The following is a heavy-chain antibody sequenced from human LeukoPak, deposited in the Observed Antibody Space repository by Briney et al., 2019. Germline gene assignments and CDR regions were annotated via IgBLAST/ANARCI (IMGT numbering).Heavy chain of an antibody. D-gene: IGHD3-10*01. J-gene: IGHJ4*02. CDR3: GSPNSNPSFKSRVTISVDTSKNQFSLKLSSVTAADTAVYYCARHLYGGRRFLMPFDY. V-gene: IGHV4-59*08. CDR1: GGSISSYY. CDR2: IYYSGSN. Sequence: SETLSLTCTVSGGSISSYYWSWIRQPPAKGLEWIGHIYYSGSNNYNLALKRRVTISVDTSKNQFSLKLRSVNAANTAAYYSGSPNSNPSFKSRVTISVDTSKNQFSLKLSSVTAADTAVYYCARHLYGGRRFLMPFDYWGQGTLVTVSS.